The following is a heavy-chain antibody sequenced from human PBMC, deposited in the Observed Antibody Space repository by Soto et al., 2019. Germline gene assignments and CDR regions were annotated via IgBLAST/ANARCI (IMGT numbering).Heavy chain of an antibody. V-gene: IGHV3-9*01. CDR3: VRSKGGYSYGTPFDY. Sequence: GGSLILSCAASGFTFDDYAMHWVRQVLGKGLEWVSSISWNSGNIGYADSVKGRFTTSRDNAKNSLYLQMNSLRPEDTALYYCVRSKGGYSYGTPFDYWGQGTLVTVSS. CDR2: ISWNSGNI. D-gene: IGHD5-18*01. J-gene: IGHJ4*02. CDR1: GFTFDDYA.